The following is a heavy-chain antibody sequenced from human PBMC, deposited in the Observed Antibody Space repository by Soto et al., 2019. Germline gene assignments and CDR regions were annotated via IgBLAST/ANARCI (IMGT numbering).Heavy chain of an antibody. CDR2: LSASVIP. D-gene: IGHD6-13*01. J-gene: IGHJ4*02. CDR3: VRDSETSSSWSLDY. CDR1: GFNVNSDY. V-gene: IGHV3-53*01. Sequence: EVQLVESGGGLIQPGGSLRLSCTASGFNVNSDYMNWVRQAPGKGLEWVSALSASVIPFSADSVKGRFTISRDNSKNALYLQMDSLRVEDTAVYYCVRDSETSSSWSLDYWGQGTLVTVSS.